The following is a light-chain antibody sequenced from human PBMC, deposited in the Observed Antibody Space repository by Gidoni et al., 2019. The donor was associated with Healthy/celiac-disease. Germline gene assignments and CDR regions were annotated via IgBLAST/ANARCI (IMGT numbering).Light chain of an antibody. CDR1: QRVSSY. Sequence: ELVLTQSPATLSLSPGERATLSCRASQRVSSYLAWYQQKPGQAPMLLIYDASNRATGIPARFSGSGSGTDFTLTISSLEPEDFAVYYCQQRSNWPVTFGQGTRLGIK. CDR3: QQRSNWPVT. CDR2: DAS. V-gene: IGKV3-11*01. J-gene: IGKJ5*01.